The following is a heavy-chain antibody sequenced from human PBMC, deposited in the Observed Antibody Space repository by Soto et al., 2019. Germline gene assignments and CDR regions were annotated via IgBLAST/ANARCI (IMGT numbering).Heavy chain of an antibody. D-gene: IGHD6-19*01. CDR3: AKVSASTSGWYGSGWGTFDS. V-gene: IGHV3-30-3*01. CDR2: ISYDGSNK. Sequence: HPGGSLRLSCAASGFTFSSYAMHWVRQAPGKGLEWVAVISYDGSNKYYADSVKGRFTISRDNSKNTLYLQMNSLRAEDTAVYYCAKVSASTSGWYGSGWGTFDSWGQGTLVTVSS. J-gene: IGHJ4*02. CDR1: GFTFSSYA.